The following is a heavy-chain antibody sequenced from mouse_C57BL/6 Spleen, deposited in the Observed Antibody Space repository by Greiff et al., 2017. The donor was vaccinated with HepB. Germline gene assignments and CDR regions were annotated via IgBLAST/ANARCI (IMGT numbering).Heavy chain of an antibody. V-gene: IGHV1-50*01. CDR2: IDPSDSYT. CDR3: ARSSNYEYAMDY. J-gene: IGHJ4*01. Sequence: QVQLQQPGAELVKPGASVKLSCKASGYTFTSYWMQWVKQRPGQGLEWIGEIDPSDSYTNYNQKFKGKATLTVDTSSSTAYMQLSSLTSEDSAVYYCARSSNYEYAMDYWGQGTSVTVSS. D-gene: IGHD2-5*01. CDR1: GYTFTSYW.